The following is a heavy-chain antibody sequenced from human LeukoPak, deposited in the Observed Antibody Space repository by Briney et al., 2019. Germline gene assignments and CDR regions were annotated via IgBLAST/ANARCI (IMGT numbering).Heavy chain of an antibody. J-gene: IGHJ4*02. D-gene: IGHD3-10*01. V-gene: IGHV4-34*01. CDR2: ISDSEST. CDR1: GGSFSGYN. CDR3: ARGFPDYYGSGSYYLGWDY. Sequence: SETLSLTCAVSGGSFSGYNYTWIRQTPGKGLEWIGEISDSESTNYNPSLKSRVTISVDKSKSQFSLKLSSVTAADTAVYYCARGFPDYYGSGSYYLGWDYWGQGTLVTVSS.